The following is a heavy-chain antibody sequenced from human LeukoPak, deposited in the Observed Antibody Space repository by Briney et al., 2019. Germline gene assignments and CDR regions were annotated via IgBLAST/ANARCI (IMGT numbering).Heavy chain of an antibody. Sequence: GGSLRLSCAASGFTFSSYGMHWVRQAPGKGLEWVAVISYDGSNKYYADSVKGRFTISRDNSKSTLYLQMNRLRAEETAVYYCAKTPRKDYYYGMDVWGKGTTVTVSS. CDR2: ISYDGSNK. J-gene: IGHJ6*04. CDR3: AKTPRKDYYYGMDV. V-gene: IGHV3-30*18. CDR1: GFTFSSYG.